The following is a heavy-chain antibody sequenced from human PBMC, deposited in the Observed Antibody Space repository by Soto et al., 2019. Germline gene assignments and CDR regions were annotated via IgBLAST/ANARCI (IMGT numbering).Heavy chain of an antibody. V-gene: IGHV4-59*12. CDR3: ARAGEGLRYFDWLSRTSRYYYYGMDV. CDR2: IYYSGST. J-gene: IGHJ6*02. Sequence: SETLSLTCTVSGGSISSYYWSWIRQPPGKGLEWIGYIYYSGSTNYNPSLKSRVTISVDTSKNQFSLKLSSVTAADTAVYYCARAGEGLRYFDWLSRTSRYYYYGMDVWGQGTTVTVSS. CDR1: GGSISSYY. D-gene: IGHD3-9*01.